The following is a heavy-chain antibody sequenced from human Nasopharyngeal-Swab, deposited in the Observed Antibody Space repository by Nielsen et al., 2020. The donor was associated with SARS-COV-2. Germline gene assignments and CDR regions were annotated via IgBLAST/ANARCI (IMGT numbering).Heavy chain of an antibody. J-gene: IGHJ6*02. CDR1: GFTFSSYG. CDR3: AKEPVTTVTTYNVLDYYGMDV. D-gene: IGHD4-17*01. Sequence: GGSLRLSCAASGFTFSSYGMHWVRQAPGKGLGWVAVISYDGSNKYYADSVKGRFTISRDNSKNTLYLQMNSLRAEDTAVYYCAKEPVTTVTTYNVLDYYGMDVWGQGTTVTVSS. V-gene: IGHV3-30*18. CDR2: ISYDGSNK.